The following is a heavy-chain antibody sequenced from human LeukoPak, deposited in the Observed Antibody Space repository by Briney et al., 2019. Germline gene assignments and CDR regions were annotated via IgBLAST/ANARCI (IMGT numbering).Heavy chain of an antibody. CDR1: GFTFSSYG. V-gene: IGHV3-30*18. D-gene: IGHD6-13*01. CDR2: ISYDGSNK. J-gene: IGHJ4*02. CDR3: VKDSYYSSSYFDY. Sequence: PGGSLRLSCAASGFTFSSYGMHWVRQAPGKGLEWVAVISYDGSNKYYADSVKGRFTISRDNSKNTLYLQMNSLRVEDTAVYYCVKDSYYSSSYFDYWGQGTLLTVSS.